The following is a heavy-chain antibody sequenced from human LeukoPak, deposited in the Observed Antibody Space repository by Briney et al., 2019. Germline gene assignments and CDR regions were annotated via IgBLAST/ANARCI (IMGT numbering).Heavy chain of an antibody. D-gene: IGHD5-12*01. Sequence: SETLSLTCTVSGDSISSYYWGWIRQPPGKGLEWIGNIYYSGSTYYNPSLKSRVTISVDTSKNQFSLKLSSVTAADTAVYYCARLSGYGLHYYYYMDVWGKGTTVTVSS. J-gene: IGHJ6*03. V-gene: IGHV4-39*07. CDR2: IYYSGST. CDR3: ARLSGYGLHYYYYMDV. CDR1: GDSISSYY.